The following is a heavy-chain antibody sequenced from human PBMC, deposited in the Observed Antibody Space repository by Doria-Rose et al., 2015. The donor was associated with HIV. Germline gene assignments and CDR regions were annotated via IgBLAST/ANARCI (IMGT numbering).Heavy chain of an antibody. J-gene: IGHJ4*02. CDR1: GGSISHYY. CDR2: IFYTGST. Sequence: QVQLQESGPGLVKPSETLSLTCSVSGGSISHYYWSWIRQPPGKGLEYIGDIFYTGSTNYSPSLKSRVSISIDTSKNKFSLRLSSVTAADTAVYYCARVLSGTYDYWGQGTLVTVCS. V-gene: IGHV4-59*01. D-gene: IGHD1-26*01. CDR3: ARVLSGTYDY.